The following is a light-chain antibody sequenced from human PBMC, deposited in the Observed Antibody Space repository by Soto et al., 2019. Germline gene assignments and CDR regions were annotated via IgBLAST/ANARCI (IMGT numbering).Light chain of an antibody. J-gene: IGLJ3*02. Sequence: SYELTQPPSVSVAPGKTARITCGGNNIGSKSVHWYQQKPGQAPVLVIYYDSDRPSGIPERFSGSNSGNTATLTISRVEAGEEADYYLQVWDSSSYHWVFGGGTKLTVL. CDR1: NIGSKS. CDR3: QVWDSSSYHWV. V-gene: IGLV3-21*04. CDR2: YDS.